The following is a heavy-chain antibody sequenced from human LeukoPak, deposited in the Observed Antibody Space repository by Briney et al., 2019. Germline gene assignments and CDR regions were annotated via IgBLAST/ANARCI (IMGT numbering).Heavy chain of an antibody. D-gene: IGHD3-3*01. J-gene: IGHJ4*02. CDR2: INHSGST. CDR3: ARGLLPGTIFGVVIIGTYFDY. CDR1: GGSFSRYY. Sequence: SETLSLTCAVYGGSFSRYYWSWMRQPPGKGLEWIGEINHSGSTNYNPSLKSRVTISVDTSKNQFSLKLSSVTAADTAVYDCARGLLPGTIFGVVIIGTYFDYWGQGTLVTVSS. V-gene: IGHV4-34*01.